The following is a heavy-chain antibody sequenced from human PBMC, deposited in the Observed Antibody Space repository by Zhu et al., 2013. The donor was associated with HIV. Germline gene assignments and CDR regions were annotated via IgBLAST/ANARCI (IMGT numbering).Heavy chain of an antibody. Sequence: QVHLVQSGAGLKKPGASVKVSCKASGYTFTKFGVSWVRQAPGLGLEWMGWISGYNGNTNYAQRLQGRVSMTTDTSTSIAYMELRSLRPDDTAVYYCARDGYYGSGNYYNPSGMDVWGQGTTVTVSS. CDR3: ARDGYYGSGNYYNPSGMDV. V-gene: IGHV1-18*01. CDR1: GYTFTKFG. J-gene: IGHJ6*02. D-gene: IGHD3-10*01. CDR2: ISGYNGNT.